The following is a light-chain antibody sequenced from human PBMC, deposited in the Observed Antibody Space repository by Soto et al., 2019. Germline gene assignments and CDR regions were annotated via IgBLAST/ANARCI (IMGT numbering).Light chain of an antibody. CDR1: QSVFNY. J-gene: IGKJ1*01. CDR3: QHRSNWPGT. CDR2: DAS. Sequence: EIVLTQSPGTLSLSPGGRATLSCRASQSVFNYLAWYQQRPGQAPRLLIYDASDRATGIPARFTGSGSGTDFTLTISSLEPEDFAVYYCQHRSNWPGTFGQGTKVDIK. V-gene: IGKV3-11*01.